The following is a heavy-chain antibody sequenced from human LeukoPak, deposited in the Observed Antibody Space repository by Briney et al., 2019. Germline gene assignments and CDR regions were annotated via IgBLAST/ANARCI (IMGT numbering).Heavy chain of an antibody. CDR3: ARDDGSRYYYFDD. D-gene: IGHD3-22*01. J-gene: IGHJ4*02. V-gene: IGHV4-34*01. CDR2: INHTGST. Sequence: SETLSLTCAVYGGSFSGYYWGWIRQPPGKGLEWIGEINHTGSTNYNPSLKSRVTISVDTSKNQFSLWLSSVTAADTADYYCARDDGSRYYYFDDWGQGILVTVYS. CDR1: GGSFSGYY.